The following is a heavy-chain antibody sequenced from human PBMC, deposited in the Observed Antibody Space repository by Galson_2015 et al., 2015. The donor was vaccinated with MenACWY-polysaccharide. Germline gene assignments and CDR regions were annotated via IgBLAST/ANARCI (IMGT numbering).Heavy chain of an antibody. Sequence: SLRLSCAASGFTFSSYAMSWVRQAPGKGLEWVSRINSDGSSTSYADSVKGRFTISRDNAKNTLYLQMNSLRAEDTAVYYCARVFSVVVPAAIPIPSAKNGYYFDYWGQGTLVTVSS. J-gene: IGHJ4*02. CDR2: INSDGSST. D-gene: IGHD2-2*01. V-gene: IGHV3-74*01. CDR3: ARVFSVVVPAAIPIPSAKNGYYFDY. CDR1: GFTFSSYA.